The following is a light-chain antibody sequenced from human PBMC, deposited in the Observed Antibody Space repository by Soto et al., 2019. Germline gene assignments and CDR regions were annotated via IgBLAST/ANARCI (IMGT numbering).Light chain of an antibody. CDR1: QSVLYSSNNKNY. Sequence: DIVMTQSPDSLAVSLGERATINCKSSQSVLYSSNNKNYLAWYQQNPGQPPKLLIYWASTRESGVPDRFSGRGSGTDFPLTINSLQAEDVAVYYCQQYYNTPFTFGPGTKVYIK. CDR2: WAS. CDR3: QQYYNTPFT. J-gene: IGKJ3*01. V-gene: IGKV4-1*01.